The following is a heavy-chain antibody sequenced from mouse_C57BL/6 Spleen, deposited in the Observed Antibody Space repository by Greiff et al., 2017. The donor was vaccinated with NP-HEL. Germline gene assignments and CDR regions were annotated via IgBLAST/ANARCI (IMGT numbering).Heavy chain of an antibody. CDR3: ARRGLLRCYYAMDY. CDR1: GFTFSSST. V-gene: IGHV5-9*01. J-gene: IGHJ4*01. CDR2: ISGGGGNT. Sequence: EVQLVESGGGLVKPGGSLKLSCAASGFTFSSSTMSWVRQTPEKRLAWVATISGGGGNTYYPDSVKGRFTISRDNAKSTLYLQMSSLRSEDTALYYCARRGLLRCYYAMDYWGQGTSVTVSS. D-gene: IGHD2-3*01.